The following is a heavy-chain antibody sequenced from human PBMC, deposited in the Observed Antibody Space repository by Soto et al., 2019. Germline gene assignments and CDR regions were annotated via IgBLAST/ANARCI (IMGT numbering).Heavy chain of an antibody. Sequence: SETLSLTCTVSGGSISSYYWSWIRQPPGKGLEWIGYIYYSGSTNYNPSLKSRVTISVDTSKNQFSLKLSSVTAADTAVYYCARGGIAAAATRGLFDYWGQGTLVTVSS. V-gene: IGHV4-59*01. CDR3: ARGGIAAAATRGLFDY. CDR1: GGSISSYY. CDR2: IYYSGST. D-gene: IGHD6-13*01. J-gene: IGHJ4*02.